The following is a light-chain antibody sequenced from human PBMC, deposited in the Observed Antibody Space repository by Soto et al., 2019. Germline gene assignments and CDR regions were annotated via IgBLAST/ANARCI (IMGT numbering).Light chain of an antibody. J-gene: IGKJ5*01. CDR3: QQRSDWPPIT. CDR1: QSVSSY. CDR2: GAS. V-gene: IGKV3-11*01. Sequence: EIVWTHAPATLSCSRGEIATLSCRASQSVSSYLAWYQQKPGQAPRLLIYGASNRATGIPARFSGSGSGTDFTLTISSLEPEDFAVYYCQQRSDWPPITFGQGTRLEIK.